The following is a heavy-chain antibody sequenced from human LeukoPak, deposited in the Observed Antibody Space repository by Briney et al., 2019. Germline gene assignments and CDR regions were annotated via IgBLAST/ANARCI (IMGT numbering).Heavy chain of an antibody. CDR2: ISWNSGSI. Sequence: PGGSLRLSCAASGFTFDDYAMHWVRQAPGKGLEWVSGISWNSGSIGYADSVKGRFTISRDNAKNSLYLQMNSLRAEDTALYYCAKDSYGSGSIVNAFGIWGQGTMVTVSS. CDR1: GFTFDDYA. CDR3: AKDSYGSGSIVNAFGI. V-gene: IGHV3-9*01. D-gene: IGHD3-10*01. J-gene: IGHJ3*02.